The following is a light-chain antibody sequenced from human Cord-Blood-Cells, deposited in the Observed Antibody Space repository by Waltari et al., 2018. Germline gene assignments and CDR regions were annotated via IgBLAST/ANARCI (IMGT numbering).Light chain of an antibody. Sequence: QSALTQPASVSGSHGQSITISCTGTSSDVGSYNLVSWYQQHPGKAPKLMIYEGSKRPSGVSNRFSGSKSGNTDSLTISGLQAEDEADYYCCSYAGSSTFVVFGGGTKLTVL. V-gene: IGLV2-23*03. CDR3: CSYAGSSTFVV. CDR1: SSDVGSYNL. J-gene: IGLJ2*01. CDR2: EGS.